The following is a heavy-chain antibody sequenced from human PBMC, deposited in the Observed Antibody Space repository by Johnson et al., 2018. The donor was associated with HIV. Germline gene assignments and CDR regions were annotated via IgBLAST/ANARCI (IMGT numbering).Heavy chain of an antibody. D-gene: IGHD3-9*01. CDR3: AKDPPGVDDIHAFDI. CDR1: GFTFSDAW. V-gene: IGHV3-15*01. CDR2: IKRKSDGETT. Sequence: VQSGGSLRLSCAVSGFTFSDAWMSWVRQAPGKGLEWVGRIKRKSDGETTDYAAPVKGRFTISRDNSKNTLYLQMNSLRVDDTAVYYCAKDPPGVDDIHAFDIWGQGTMVTVSS. J-gene: IGHJ3*02.